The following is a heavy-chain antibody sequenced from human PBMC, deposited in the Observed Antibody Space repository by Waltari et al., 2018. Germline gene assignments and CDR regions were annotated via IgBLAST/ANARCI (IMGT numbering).Heavy chain of an antibody. Sequence: QPQESGPGLVQPSETLSPPRTVSCHFLSDDHLPGIRQAPGKGLEWIADRRNTGGTKRNPSLESRVTISADTSKKQFTRRLTSVTAADTAVYYCARLPTKYYDSLGWGFFDQWGQGILVTVSS. D-gene: IGHD3-22*01. J-gene: IGHJ4*02. V-gene: IGHV4-4*09. CDR3: ARLPTKYYDSLGWGFFDQ. CDR2: RRNTGGT. CDR1: CHFLSDDH.